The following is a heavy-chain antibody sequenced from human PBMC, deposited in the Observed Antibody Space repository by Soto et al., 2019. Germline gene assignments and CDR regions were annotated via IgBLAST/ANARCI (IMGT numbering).Heavy chain of an antibody. J-gene: IGHJ6*02. CDR3: AKDNYYYGMDV. CDR1: GFTFDDYA. Sequence: EVQLVESGGGLVQPGRSLRLSCAASGFTFDDYAMHWVRQAPGKGLEWVSGISWNSGSIGYADSVKGRFTISRDNAKHSLYLQMNSLRAEDTALYYCAKDNYYYGMDVWGQGTTVTVSS. CDR2: ISWNSGSI. V-gene: IGHV3-9*01.